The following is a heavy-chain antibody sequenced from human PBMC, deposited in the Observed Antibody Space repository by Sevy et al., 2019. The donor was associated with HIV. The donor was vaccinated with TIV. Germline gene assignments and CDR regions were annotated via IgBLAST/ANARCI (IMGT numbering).Heavy chain of an antibody. J-gene: IGHJ4*02. CDR1: GGSINSNNW. Sequence: SETLSLTCAVSGGSINSNNWWSWVRQPPGKGLEWIGEIYHSGSINYNPSLKSRVTISVDKSKKQFSLKVNSVTAADTAGYYCASRRWFGELGGGYFDYWGQGTLVTVSS. CDR3: ASRRWFGELGGGYFDY. V-gene: IGHV4-4*02. D-gene: IGHD3-10*01. CDR2: IYHSGSI.